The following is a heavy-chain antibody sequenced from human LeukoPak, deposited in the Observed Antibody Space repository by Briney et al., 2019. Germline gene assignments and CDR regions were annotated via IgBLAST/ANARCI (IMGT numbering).Heavy chain of an antibody. Sequence: ASVKASCKASGYTFTGYIMHCVRQAPGQGLEWMGWINPNIGGTKYARTFQGRVTMTRDTAISTAYMELSRLRSDDTAVYYCARGQLTDDLDYWGQGTLVTVSS. CDR2: INPNIGGT. V-gene: IGHV1-2*02. D-gene: IGHD1-14*01. J-gene: IGHJ4*02. CDR1: GYTFTGYI. CDR3: ARGQLTDDLDY.